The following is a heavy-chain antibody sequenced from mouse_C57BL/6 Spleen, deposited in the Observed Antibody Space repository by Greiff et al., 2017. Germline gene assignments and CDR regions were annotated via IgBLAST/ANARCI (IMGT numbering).Heavy chain of an antibody. V-gene: IGHV1-26*01. J-gene: IGHJ3*01. CDR1: GYTFTDYY. CDR2: INPNNGGT. CDR3: AREWDYSKPFAY. Sequence: EVQLQQSGPELVKPGASVKISCKASGYTFTDYYMNWVKQSHGKSLEWIGDINPNNGGTSYKQKFKGKATLTVDKSSSTAYMELRSLTSEDSAVYYCAREWDYSKPFAYCGQGTLVTVSA. D-gene: IGHD2-5*01.